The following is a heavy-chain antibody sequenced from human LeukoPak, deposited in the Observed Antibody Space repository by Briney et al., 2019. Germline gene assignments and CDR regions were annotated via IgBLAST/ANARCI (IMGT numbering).Heavy chain of an antibody. CDR1: GFTFSDYD. V-gene: IGHV3-21*06. CDR2: ISGRSSHT. CDR3: GRAFPPLRTSSAGDL. D-gene: IGHD3-16*01. J-gene: IGHJ4*02. Sequence: GGSLRLSCSASGFTFSDYDVNWIRQAPGKGLEWMSAISGRSSHTYYGDSVKGRFSISRDNAKNLLYLQMNGLGAEDTAVYYCGRAFPPLRTSSAGDLWGQGTLVTVSS.